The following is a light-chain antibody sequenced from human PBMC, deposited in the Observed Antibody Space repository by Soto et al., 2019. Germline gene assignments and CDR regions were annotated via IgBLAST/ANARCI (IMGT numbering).Light chain of an antibody. CDR1: NIGSKS. J-gene: IGLJ2*01. CDR2: YDS. V-gene: IGLV3-21*04. Sequence: SYELTQPPSVSVAPGKTARITCGGNNIGSKSVHWYQQKPGQAPVLVIYYDSDRPSGIPERFSGSNSGNTATLTISRVEAGDEADYYCQVWDSRSAHPGGFGGGTKLTVL. CDR3: QVWDSRSAHPGG.